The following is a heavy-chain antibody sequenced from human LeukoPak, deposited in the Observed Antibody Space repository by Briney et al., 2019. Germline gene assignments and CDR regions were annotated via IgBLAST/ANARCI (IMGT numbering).Heavy chain of an antibody. CDR3: ARDNGSGHDY. J-gene: IGHJ4*02. D-gene: IGHD3-10*01. V-gene: IGHV4-59*01. CDR1: GGSISSYY. Sequence: LETLSLTCTVSGGSISSYYWSWIRQPPGKGLEWIGYIYYSGSTNYNPSLKSRVTISVDTSKNQFSLKLSSVTAADTAVYYCARDNGSGHDYWGQGTLVTVSS. CDR2: IYYSGST.